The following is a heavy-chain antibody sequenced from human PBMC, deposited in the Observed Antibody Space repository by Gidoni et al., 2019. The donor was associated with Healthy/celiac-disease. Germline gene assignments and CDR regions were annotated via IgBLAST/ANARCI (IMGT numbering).Heavy chain of an antibody. D-gene: IGHD6-13*01. V-gene: IGHV3-7*01. CDR1: GFTFRRYW. Sequence: EVQLVESGGGLVQPGGSLRLSCAASGFTFRRYWMSWVRQAPGKGLEWVANIKQDGSEKYYVDSVKGRFTISRDNAKNSLYLQMNSLRAEDTAVYYCARDVGIAAASDAFDIWGQGTMVTVSS. CDR3: ARDVGIAAASDAFDI. J-gene: IGHJ3*02. CDR2: IKQDGSEK.